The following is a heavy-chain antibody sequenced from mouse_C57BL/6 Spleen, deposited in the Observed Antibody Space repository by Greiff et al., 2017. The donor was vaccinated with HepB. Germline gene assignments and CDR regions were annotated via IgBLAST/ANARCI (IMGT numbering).Heavy chain of an antibody. D-gene: IGHD2-3*01. V-gene: IGHV1-19*01. Sequence: EVKLVESGPVLVKPGASVKMSCKASGYTFTDYYMNWVKQSHGKSLEWIGVINPYNGGTSYNQKFKGKATLTVDKSSSTAYMELNSLTSEDSAVYYCAREDGQEYFDVWGTGTTVTVSS. CDR3: AREDGQEYFDV. CDR1: GYTFTDYY. J-gene: IGHJ1*03. CDR2: INPYNGGT.